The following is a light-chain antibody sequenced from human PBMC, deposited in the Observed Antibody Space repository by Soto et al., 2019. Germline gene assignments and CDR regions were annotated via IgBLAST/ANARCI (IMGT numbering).Light chain of an antibody. Sequence: QAVVTQEPSLTVSPGGTVTLTCGSSTGAVTSGHYPYWFQQKPGQAPRTLIHDTSNKHSWTPARFSGSLLGGKAALTLSGAQPEDEAEYYCLLSYSGPSFGGGTKLTVL. J-gene: IGLJ3*02. CDR3: LLSYSGPS. CDR2: DTS. CDR1: TGAVTSGHY. V-gene: IGLV7-46*01.